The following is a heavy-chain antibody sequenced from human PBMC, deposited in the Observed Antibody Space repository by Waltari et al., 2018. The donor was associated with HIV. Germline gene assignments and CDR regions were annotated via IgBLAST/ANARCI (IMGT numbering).Heavy chain of an antibody. V-gene: IGHV3-23*01. CDR3: TGGFTHVSDY. J-gene: IGHJ4*02. Sequence: EVQLLESGGGLVQPGGALRLSCAAFGLPFSNNAMNWVRQAPGKGLEWVSGISGSGTDRYYAGSVKGRFTISRDNSKNNLFLQMKSLRAEDTAVYYCTGGFTHVSDYWGQGTLVTVSS. CDR1: GLPFSNNA. D-gene: IGHD5-12*01. CDR2: ISGSGTDR.